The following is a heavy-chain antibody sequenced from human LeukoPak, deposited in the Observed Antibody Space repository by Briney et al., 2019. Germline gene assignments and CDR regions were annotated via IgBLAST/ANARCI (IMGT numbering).Heavy chain of an antibody. D-gene: IGHD5-12*01. CDR3: ARVQKSRKSVASAVDC. CDR2: ICGSGGNI. J-gene: IGHJ4*02. V-gene: IGHV3-21*01. Sequence: PGGSLRLSCAASGLSFSNYAMYWVRQAPGKGLEWVSAICGSGGNIFYADSVRGRFSISRDNAKNSLYLQMNSLRAEDTAVYYCARVQKSRKSVASAVDCWGQGTVVIVSS. CDR1: GLSFSNYA.